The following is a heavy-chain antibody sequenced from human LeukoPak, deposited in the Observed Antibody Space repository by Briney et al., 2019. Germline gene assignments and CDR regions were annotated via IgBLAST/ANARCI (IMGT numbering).Heavy chain of an antibody. Sequence: PGGSLRLSCAASGFTVSSNYMSWVRQAPGKGLEWVSVIYSGGSTYYADSVKGRFTISRDNSKNTLYLQMNSLRAEDTAVYYCAKGPYSSGWYRSAEYFQHWGQGTLVTVSS. J-gene: IGHJ1*01. CDR2: IYSGGST. V-gene: IGHV3-53*05. CDR3: AKGPYSSGWYRSAEYFQH. D-gene: IGHD6-19*01. CDR1: GFTVSSNY.